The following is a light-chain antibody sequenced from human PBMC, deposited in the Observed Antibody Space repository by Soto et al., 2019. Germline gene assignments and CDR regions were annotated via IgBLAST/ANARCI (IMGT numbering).Light chain of an antibody. CDR2: DVS. CDR1: SSDVGGYNY. J-gene: IGLJ1*01. V-gene: IGLV2-14*03. Sequence: QSVLTQPASVSGSPGQSITISCTGTSSDVGGYNYVSWYQHHPGKAPKLLIYDVSNRPSGVSNRFSGSKSGSTASLTISGLQAEDEADFYCSSCTSSSTLVGFGTGTKVTVL. CDR3: SSCTSSSTLVG.